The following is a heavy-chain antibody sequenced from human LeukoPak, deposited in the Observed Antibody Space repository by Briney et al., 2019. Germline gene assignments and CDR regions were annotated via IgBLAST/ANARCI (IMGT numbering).Heavy chain of an antibody. V-gene: IGHV4-34*01. CDR2: INHSGST. Sequence: PSETLSLTCAVYGGSFSGYYWSWIRQPPGKGLEWIGEINHSGSTNYNPSLKSRVTISVDTSKNQFSLKLSSVTAADTAVYYCAREPEERITMVRGVIITHGNWFDPWGQGTLVTVSS. CDR1: GGSFSGYY. D-gene: IGHD3-10*01. CDR3: AREPEERITMVRGVIITHGNWFDP. J-gene: IGHJ5*02.